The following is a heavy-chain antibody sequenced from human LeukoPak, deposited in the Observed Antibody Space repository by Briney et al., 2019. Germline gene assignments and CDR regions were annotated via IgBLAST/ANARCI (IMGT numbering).Heavy chain of an antibody. CDR3: ASFQEGYDFDY. J-gene: IGHJ4*02. CDR2: ISAYNGNT. CDR1: GYTFTSYG. V-gene: IGHV1-18*01. Sequence: ASVRVSCKASGYTFTSYGIIWVRQAPGQGLEWMGWISAYNGNTNYAQKLQGRVTMTTDTSTSTAYMELRSLRSDDTAVYYCASFQEGYDFDYWGQGTLVTVSS. D-gene: IGHD1-1*01.